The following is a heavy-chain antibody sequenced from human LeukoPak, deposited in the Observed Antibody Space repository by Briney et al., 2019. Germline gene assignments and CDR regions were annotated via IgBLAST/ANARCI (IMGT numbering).Heavy chain of an antibody. CDR2: IYYSGST. CDR1: GGSISSSSYY. CDR3: ATTKDYYYYYMDV. Sequence: SETLSLTCTVSGGSISSSSYYWGWIRQPPGKGLEWIGSIYYSGSTYYNPSLKSRVTISVDTSKNQFSLKLSSVTAADTAMYYCATTKDYYYYYMDVWGKGTTVTISS. J-gene: IGHJ6*03. D-gene: IGHD1-14*01. V-gene: IGHV4-39*01.